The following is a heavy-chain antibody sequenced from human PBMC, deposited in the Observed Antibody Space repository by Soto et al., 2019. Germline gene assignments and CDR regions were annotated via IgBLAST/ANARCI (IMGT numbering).Heavy chain of an antibody. CDR3: ARSPRAIVAAKGTLDY. D-gene: IGHD5-12*01. V-gene: IGHV1-18*04. Sequence: QVQLVQSGGEVKKPGASVKVSCKASGYTFSTFGITWVRQAPGQGLEWMGWISASTGNTNYAQKLQGRVTLTTDKSTRPAYMELRSLTSDDTAVYYCARSPRAIVAAKGTLDYWGQGTLVTVSS. CDR1: GYTFSTFG. J-gene: IGHJ4*02. CDR2: ISASTGNT.